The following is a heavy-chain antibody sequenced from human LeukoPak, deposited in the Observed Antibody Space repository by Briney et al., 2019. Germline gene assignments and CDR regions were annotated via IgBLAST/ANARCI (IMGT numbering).Heavy chain of an antibody. CDR2: FYYSGST. CDR1: GGSVSSGSYY. V-gene: IGHV4-61*01. D-gene: IGHD1-26*01. J-gene: IGHJ4*02. Sequence: PSETLSLTCTVSGGSVSSGSYYWSWIRQPPGKGLEWIGYFYYSGSTNYNPSLKSRVTISVDTSKNQFSLKLSSVTAADTAVYYCARVTVGASWFDYWGQGTLVTVSS. CDR3: ARVTVGASWFDY.